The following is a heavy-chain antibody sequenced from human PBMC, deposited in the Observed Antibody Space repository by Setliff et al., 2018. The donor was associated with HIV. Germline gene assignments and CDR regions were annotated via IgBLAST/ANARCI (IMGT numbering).Heavy chain of an antibody. V-gene: IGHV4-59*04. J-gene: IGHJ4*02. CDR1: GGSISSYY. Sequence: SETLSLTCTVSGGSISSYYWGWIRQSPRTGLEWIGSIFYNGMAYYNPSLKSRVTMSVDTSKDQFSLNLTSVTAADTAVYYCARASVVHAIAVGYWGQGALVTVSS. CDR3: ARASVVHAIAVGY. D-gene: IGHD2-15*01. CDR2: IFYNGMA.